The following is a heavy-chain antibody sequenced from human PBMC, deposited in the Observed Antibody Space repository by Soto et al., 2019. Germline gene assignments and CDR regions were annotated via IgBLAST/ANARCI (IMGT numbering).Heavy chain of an antibody. D-gene: IGHD3-10*01. Sequence: SETLSLTCTVSGGSISSSSYYWGWIRQPPGKGLEWIGSIYYSGSTYYNPSLKSRVTISVDTSKNQFSLKLSSVTAADTAVYYCARGGRTVRGVKYYYYGMDVWGQGTTVTVSS. V-gene: IGHV4-39*01. CDR3: ARGGRTVRGVKYYYYGMDV. CDR1: GGSISSSSYY. J-gene: IGHJ6*02. CDR2: IYYSGST.